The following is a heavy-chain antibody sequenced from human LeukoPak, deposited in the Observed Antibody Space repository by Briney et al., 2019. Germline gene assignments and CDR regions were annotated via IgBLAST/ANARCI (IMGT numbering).Heavy chain of an antibody. CDR1: GGSISSHY. D-gene: IGHD3-10*01. V-gene: IGHV4-59*11. CDR3: ARTKGVVRGAKTSRPDYYYYYGMDV. CDR2: IYYSGSI. J-gene: IGHJ6*02. Sequence: SETLSLTCTVSGGSISSHYWSWIRQPPGKGLEWIGYIYYSGSINYNPSLKSRVTISVDTSKNQFSLKLSSVTAADTAVYYCARTKGVVRGAKTSRPDYYYYYGMDVWGQGTTVTVSS.